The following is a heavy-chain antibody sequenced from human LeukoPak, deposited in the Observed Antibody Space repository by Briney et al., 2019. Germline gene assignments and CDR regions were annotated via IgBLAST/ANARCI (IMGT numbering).Heavy chain of an antibody. CDR1: GFTFSGSA. Sequence: GGSLRLSCAASGFTFSGSAMHWVRQASGKGLEWVGRIRSKANSYATAYAASVKGRFTISRDDSKNTAYPQMNSLKTEDTAVYYCWLWFGELLQTNTDYWGQGTLVTVSS. CDR3: WLWFGELLQTNTDY. D-gene: IGHD3-10*01. J-gene: IGHJ4*02. V-gene: IGHV3-73*01. CDR2: IRSKANSYAT.